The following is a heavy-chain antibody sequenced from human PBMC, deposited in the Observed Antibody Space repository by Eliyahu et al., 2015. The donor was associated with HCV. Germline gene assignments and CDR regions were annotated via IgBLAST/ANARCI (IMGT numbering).Heavy chain of an antibody. V-gene: IGHV4-39*01. Sequence: QLQLQESGPGLVKPSETLSLTCTVSGGSISSSSYYWGWIRQPPGKGLEWIGSIYYSGSTYYNPSLKSRVTISVDTSKNQFSLKLSSVTAADTAVYYCARHGEITIFGVVKTPLNAFDIWGQGTIVTVSS. D-gene: IGHD3-3*01. J-gene: IGHJ3*02. CDR1: GGSISSSSYY. CDR2: IYYSGST. CDR3: ARHGEITIFGVVKTPLNAFDI.